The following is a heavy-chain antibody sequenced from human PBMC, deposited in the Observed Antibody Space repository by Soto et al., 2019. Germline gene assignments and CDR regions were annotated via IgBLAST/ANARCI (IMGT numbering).Heavy chain of an antibody. Sequence: SETLSLTCTVSGGSISSSSDYWGWIRQPPGKGLEWIGSIYYSGSTYYNPSLKSRVTISVDTSKNQFSLKLSSVTAADTAVYYCARAYCTNGVCPAPTNWFDPWGQGTLVTVSS. V-gene: IGHV4-39*01. CDR3: ARAYCTNGVCPAPTNWFDP. CDR2: IYYSGST. CDR1: GGSISSSSDY. D-gene: IGHD2-8*01. J-gene: IGHJ5*02.